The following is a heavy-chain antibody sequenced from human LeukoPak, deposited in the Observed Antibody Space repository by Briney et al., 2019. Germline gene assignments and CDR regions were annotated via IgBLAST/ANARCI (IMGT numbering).Heavy chain of an antibody. V-gene: IGHV1-24*01. CDR3: ATGDMATNDTDGFDI. Sequence: ASVKVSCKVSGYTLRELSLHWVRQAPRQGLKWMECFDLEDGEPTYAQKFQGRVTTTEDTSTETAYMQLTSLRSEDTAVYYCATGDMATNDTDGFDIWGQGTMVIVSS. CDR1: GYTLRELS. J-gene: IGHJ3*02. CDR2: FDLEDGEP. D-gene: IGHD5-24*01.